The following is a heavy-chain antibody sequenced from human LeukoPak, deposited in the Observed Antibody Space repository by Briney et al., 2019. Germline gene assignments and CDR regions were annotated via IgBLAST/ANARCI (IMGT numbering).Heavy chain of an antibody. D-gene: IGHD2-15*01. CDR2: IYYSGST. CDR3: ARQPLAATFDP. V-gene: IGHV4-59*08. CDR1: GGSIGSYY. Sequence: SETLSLTCTVSGGSIGSYYWSWIRQPPGKGLEWIGYIYYSGSTNYNPSLKSRVTISVDTSKNQFSLKLSSVTAADTAVYYCARQPLAATFDPWGQGTLVTVSS. J-gene: IGHJ5*02.